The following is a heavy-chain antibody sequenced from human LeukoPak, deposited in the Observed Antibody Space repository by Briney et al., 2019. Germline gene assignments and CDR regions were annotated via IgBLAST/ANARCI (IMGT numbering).Heavy chain of an antibody. Sequence: SETLSLTCAVSGGSISTSNWWSWVRQPPGKGLEWIGEIYHSGSINYNPSLKSRVTISVDKSKNQFSLKLSSVTAADTAVYYCARGATTAGLRFDYWGQGTLVTVSS. CDR3: ARGATTAGLRFDY. V-gene: IGHV4-4*02. D-gene: IGHD6-13*01. CDR2: IYHSGSI. J-gene: IGHJ4*02. CDR1: GGSISTSNW.